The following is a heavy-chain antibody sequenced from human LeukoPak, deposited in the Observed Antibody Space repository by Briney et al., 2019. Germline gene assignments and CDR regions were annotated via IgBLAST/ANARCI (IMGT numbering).Heavy chain of an antibody. CDR2: IRTTAEGAKYA. CDR1: GFSFTDYP. J-gene: IGHJ4*02. V-gene: IGHV3-48*02. CDR3: ATDQRYAFDY. Sequence: GGSLRLSCATSGFSFTDYPMNWVRQAPGKGLEWISNIRTTAEGAKYAYYADSVKGRVTISRDDGKNTLYLHMNSLRDDDTAFYYGATDQRYAFDYWGQGILVTVSS. D-gene: IGHD3-9*01.